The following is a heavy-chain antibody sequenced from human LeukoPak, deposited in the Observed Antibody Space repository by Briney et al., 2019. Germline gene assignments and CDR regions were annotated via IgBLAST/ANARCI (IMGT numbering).Heavy chain of an antibody. J-gene: IGHJ3*02. V-gene: IGHV3-23*01. CDR2: ISGSDGST. Sequence: GGSLRLSCAASGFTFSNYAMSWVRQAPGKGLEWVSAISGSDGSTYYADSVKGRFTISRDNAKNSLYLQMNSLRAEDTAVYYCAREGGAFPYAFDIWGQGTMVTVSS. CDR3: AREGGAFPYAFDI. D-gene: IGHD3-3*02. CDR1: GFTFSNYA.